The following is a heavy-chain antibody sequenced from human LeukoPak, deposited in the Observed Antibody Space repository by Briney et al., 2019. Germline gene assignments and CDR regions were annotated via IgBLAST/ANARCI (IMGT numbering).Heavy chain of an antibody. V-gene: IGHV4-39*01. CDR1: DGSISSSSYY. CDR3: ASGMIDQAFDI. Sequence: PSETLSLTCTVSDGSISSSSYYWGWIRQPPGKGLEWIGSIYYSGSTYYNPSLKSRVTISVDTSKNQFSLKLSSVTAADTAVYYCASGMIDQAFDIWGQGTMVTVSS. CDR2: IYYSGST. J-gene: IGHJ3*02. D-gene: IGHD3-22*01.